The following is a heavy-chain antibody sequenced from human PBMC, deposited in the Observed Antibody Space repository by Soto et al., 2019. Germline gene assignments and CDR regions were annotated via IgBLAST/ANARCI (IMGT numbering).Heavy chain of an antibody. CDR3: ARSRRATIDY. Sequence: ASVKVSCKASGYTFTSYYMHWVRQAPGQGLEWMGIINPSGGSTSYAQKFQGRVTMTRDTSISTAYMELSRLRSDDTAVYYCARSRRATIDYWGQGTPVTVSS. CDR1: GYTFTSYY. J-gene: IGHJ4*02. V-gene: IGHV1-46*01. CDR2: INPSGGST.